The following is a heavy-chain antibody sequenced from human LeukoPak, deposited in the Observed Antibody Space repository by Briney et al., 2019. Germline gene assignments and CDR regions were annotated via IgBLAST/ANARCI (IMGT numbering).Heavy chain of an antibody. CDR1: GYMFNNYW. Sequence: GESLKISCQGSGYMFNNYWIGWVRQMPGKGPEWMGIIYPGDSETRYSPSFQGQVTISADKSISTAYLQWSSLKASDTAMYYCARGTLDFWSGSADYWGQGTLVTVSS. J-gene: IGHJ4*02. CDR3: ARGTLDFWSGSADY. D-gene: IGHD3-3*01. V-gene: IGHV5-51*01. CDR2: IYPGDSET.